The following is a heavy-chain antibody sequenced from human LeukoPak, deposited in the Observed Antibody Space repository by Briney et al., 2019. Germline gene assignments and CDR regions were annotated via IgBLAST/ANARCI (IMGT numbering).Heavy chain of an antibody. Sequence: ASVKVSCKASGGTFSSYAISWVRQAPGQGLEWMGGIIPIFGTANYAQKFQGRVTITADESTSTAYMELSSLRSEDTAVYYCATLSYGDSYDDYWGQGTLVTVSS. CDR1: GGTFSSYA. CDR2: IIPIFGTA. V-gene: IGHV1-69*13. J-gene: IGHJ4*02. CDR3: ATLSYGDSYDDY. D-gene: IGHD1-26*01.